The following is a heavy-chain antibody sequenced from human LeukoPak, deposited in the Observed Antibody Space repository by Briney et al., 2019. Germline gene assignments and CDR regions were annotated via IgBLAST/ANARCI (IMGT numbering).Heavy chain of an antibody. D-gene: IGHD2-15*01. CDR2: ISWNSGSI. V-gene: IGHV3-9*01. J-gene: IGHJ4*02. CDR3: AKDSCGGSCYVFDY. CDR1: GFTFDDYA. Sequence: GGSLRLSCAASGFTFDDYAMHWVRQAPGKGLEWVSGISWNSGSIGYADSVKGRFTISRDSAKNSLYLQMNSLRAEDTALYYCAKDSCGGSCYVFDYWGQGTLVTVSS.